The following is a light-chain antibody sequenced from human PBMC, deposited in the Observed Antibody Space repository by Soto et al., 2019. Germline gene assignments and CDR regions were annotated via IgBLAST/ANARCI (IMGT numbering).Light chain of an antibody. CDR3: QQYDSSPLT. CDR2: GAS. Sequence: IGLTQSPRTQSLSPGERDTLSCRASQSVSSSYLAWYQQKPGQAPRPLIYGASSRATGIPDRISGSGSGTDFTLTLSRLEREDFAVYYCQQYDSSPLTFGGGTKLEI. CDR1: QSVSSSY. V-gene: IGKV3-20*01. J-gene: IGKJ4*01.